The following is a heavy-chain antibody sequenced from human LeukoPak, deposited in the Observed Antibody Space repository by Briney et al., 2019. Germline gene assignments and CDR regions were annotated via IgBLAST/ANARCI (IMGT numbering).Heavy chain of an antibody. Sequence: PGGSLRLSCAASGFTFSSYGMSWVRQAPGKGLEWVSAISGSGGSTYYADSVKGRFTISRDNSKNTLYLQMNSLRAEDTAVYYCAKADVYSSGWSEAAFDIWGQGTMVTVSS. CDR3: AKADVYSSGWSEAAFDI. CDR2: ISGSGGST. D-gene: IGHD6-19*01. CDR1: GFTFSSYG. V-gene: IGHV3-23*01. J-gene: IGHJ3*02.